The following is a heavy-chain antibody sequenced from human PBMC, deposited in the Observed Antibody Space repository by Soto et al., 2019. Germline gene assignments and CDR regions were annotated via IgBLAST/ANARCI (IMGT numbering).Heavy chain of an antibody. Sequence: PSETLSLTCTVSGGSIKSSDYHWRWTRQYPAKGLERIGFIPNSGTSFYNPSLRGRVTVTFDTSRSQFSLTLASVTAADTAVYYCVREERMAAPQLEYWGQGIPVTVSS. D-gene: IGHD6-6*01. CDR3: VREERMAAPQLEY. V-gene: IGHV4-30-4*01. J-gene: IGHJ4*02. CDR2: IPNSGTS. CDR1: GGSIKSSDYH.